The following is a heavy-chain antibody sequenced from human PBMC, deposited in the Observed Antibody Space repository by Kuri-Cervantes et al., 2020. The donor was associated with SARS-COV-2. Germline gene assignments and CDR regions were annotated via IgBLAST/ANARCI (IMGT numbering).Heavy chain of an antibody. V-gene: IGHV3-9*03. J-gene: IGHJ4*02. CDR1: GFTFDDYA. D-gene: IGHD2-2*01. Sequence: GGSLRLSCAASGFTFDDYAMHWVRQAPGKGLEWVSGISWNSGSIGYADSVKGRFTISRDNAKNSLYLQMNSLRAEDMALYYCASTASGSAAPFDYWGQGTLVTVSS. CDR2: ISWNSGSI. CDR3: ASTASGSAAPFDY.